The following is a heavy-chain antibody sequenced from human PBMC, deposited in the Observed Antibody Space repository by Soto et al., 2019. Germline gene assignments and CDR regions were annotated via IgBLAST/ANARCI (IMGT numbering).Heavy chain of an antibody. CDR2: VYSSGTT. CDR1: GGSINDYY. J-gene: IGHJ6*02. Sequence: RSLTCTVSGGSINDYYWTWIRQPPGKGLEWIGYVYSSGTTNYNPSLKRRVTISLGTSQNQFSLNLRSVTAADTAVYYCARATLAGATVYYYGMDVWGQGTTVTVSS. D-gene: IGHD1-26*01. CDR3: ARATLAGATVYYYGMDV. V-gene: IGHV4-59*01.